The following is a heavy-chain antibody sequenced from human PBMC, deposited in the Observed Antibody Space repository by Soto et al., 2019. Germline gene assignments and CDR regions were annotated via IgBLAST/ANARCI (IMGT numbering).Heavy chain of an antibody. D-gene: IGHD2-15*01. Sequence: QVQLVESGGGVVQPGRSLRLSCAASGFTFSSYAMHWVRQAPGKGLEWVALIWDDGTKKYYAESVKGRFTISRDNSKNTLYLQMNTLRSDDTAVFYCARDPRPGSPLLVLSYQYGMDVWGQGTTVTVSS. CDR2: IWDDGTKK. V-gene: IGHV3-33*01. CDR3: ARDPRPGSPLLVLSYQYGMDV. CDR1: GFTFSSYA. J-gene: IGHJ6*02.